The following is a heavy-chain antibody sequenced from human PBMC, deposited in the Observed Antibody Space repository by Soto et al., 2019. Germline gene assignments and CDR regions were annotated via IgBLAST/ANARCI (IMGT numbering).Heavy chain of an antibody. V-gene: IGHV4-59*01. Sequence: PSETLSLTCTVSGGSISSYYWSWIRQPPGKGLEWIGYIYYSGSTNYNPSLKSRVTISVDTSKNQFSLKLSSVTAADTAVYYCARDMPFGELDYWGQGTLVTVSS. CDR3: ARDMPFGELDY. CDR2: IYYSGST. J-gene: IGHJ4*02. CDR1: GGSISSYY. D-gene: IGHD3-10*01.